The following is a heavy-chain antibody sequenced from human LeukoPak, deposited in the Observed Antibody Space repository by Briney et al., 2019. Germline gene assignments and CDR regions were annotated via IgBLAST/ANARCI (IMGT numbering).Heavy chain of an antibody. CDR2: ISSSSSTI. V-gene: IGHV3-48*01. D-gene: IGHD3-10*01. CDR3: ARGQGVPGY. Sequence: GGSLRLSCAASGFTFGTYAMNWVRQAPGKGLEWVSYISSSSSTIYFPDSVKGRFTISRDNAKNSLYLQMNSLRVEDTAVYYCARGQGVPGYWGQGTLVTVSS. J-gene: IGHJ4*02. CDR1: GFTFGTYA.